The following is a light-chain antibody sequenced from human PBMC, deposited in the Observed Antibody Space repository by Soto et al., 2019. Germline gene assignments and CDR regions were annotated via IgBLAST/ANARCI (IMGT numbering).Light chain of an antibody. CDR1: SSDIGGYNY. Sequence: QSVLTQPASVSGSPGQSITISCTGTSSDIGGYNYVSWYQQHPGKAPKLMIYEVGNRPSGVSSRFSGSKSGNTASLTISGLQAEDEADYYCCSYTNNRNRVFGRGTKVTVL. J-gene: IGLJ3*02. CDR2: EVG. V-gene: IGLV2-14*01. CDR3: CSYTNNRNRV.